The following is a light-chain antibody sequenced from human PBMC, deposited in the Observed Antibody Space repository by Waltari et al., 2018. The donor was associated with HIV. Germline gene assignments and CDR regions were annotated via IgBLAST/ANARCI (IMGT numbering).Light chain of an antibody. V-gene: IGLV1-47*01. J-gene: IGLJ2*01. CDR3: AAWDDXXSGVV. CDR2: RNN. Sequence: QXVLTQXXXXXGTXGQRXXXSXSXSSSNTGSNYVYWYQQIPGTAPKLLIYRNNQRPSGVPDRFSGSKSXTSXSLAISGLRSEDEADYYCAAWDDXXSGVVFGGGTKLTVL. CDR1: SSNTGSNY.